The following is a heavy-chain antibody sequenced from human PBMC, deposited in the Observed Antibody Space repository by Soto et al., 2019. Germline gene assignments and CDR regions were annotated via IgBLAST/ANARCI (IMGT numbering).Heavy chain of an antibody. Sequence: EVQLLESGGGLVQPGGSLRLSCAASGFTFRNFAMNWVRQAPGKGLEWVSSITSGGSTFYVDSVKGRFTIARDNSKDTLYLQMSSLRAEDTVVYYCAKNHLYGTSWYGVSDYWGQGSLVTVSS. CDR3: AKNHLYGTSWYGVSDY. D-gene: IGHD6-13*01. CDR1: GFTFRNFA. V-gene: IGHV3-23*01. CDR2: ITSGGST. J-gene: IGHJ4*02.